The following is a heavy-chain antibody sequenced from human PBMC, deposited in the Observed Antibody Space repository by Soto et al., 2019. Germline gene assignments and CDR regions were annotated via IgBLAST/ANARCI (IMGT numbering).Heavy chain of an antibody. V-gene: IGHV1-18*04. D-gene: IGHD3-9*01. J-gene: IGHJ6*02. Sequence: QVQLVQSGAEVKKPGASVKVSCKASGYTFTSYGISWVRQAPGQGLEWMGWISAYNGNTNYAQKLQGRVTMTTDTSTSIAYMVLRSLRYDDAAVYYCARVSAAAETYYDILTGYEYGMDVWGQGTTVTVSS. CDR1: GYTFTSYG. CDR3: ARVSAAAETYYDILTGYEYGMDV. CDR2: ISAYNGNT.